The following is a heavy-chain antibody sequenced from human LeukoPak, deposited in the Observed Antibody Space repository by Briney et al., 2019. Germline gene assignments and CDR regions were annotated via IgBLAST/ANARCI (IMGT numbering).Heavy chain of an antibody. D-gene: IGHD3-3*01. Sequence: KTSETLSLTCTVSGGSISSGDYYWSWIRQPPGKGLEWIGYIYYSGSTYYNPSLKSRVTISVDTSKNQFSLKLSSVTAADTAVYYCARGDESDFWSGSLVIYWGQGTLVTVSS. V-gene: IGHV4-30-4*01. CDR3: ARGDESDFWSGSLVIY. CDR2: IYYSGST. CDR1: GGSISSGDYY. J-gene: IGHJ4*02.